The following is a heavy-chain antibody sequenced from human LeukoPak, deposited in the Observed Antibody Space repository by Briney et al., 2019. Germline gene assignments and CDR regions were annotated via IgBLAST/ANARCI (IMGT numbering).Heavy chain of an antibody. J-gene: IGHJ6*02. D-gene: IGHD6-19*01. V-gene: IGHV3-23*01. CDR1: GFNFNTYA. CDR3: AKAGWYDYYYGMDV. CDR2: ISGSGGST. Sequence: GGSLRLSCEASGFNFNTYAMSWVRQAPGKGLEWVSAISGSGGSTYYADSVKGRFTISRDNSKNTLYLQMNSLRAEDTAVYYCAKAGWYDYYYGMDVWGQGTTVTVSS.